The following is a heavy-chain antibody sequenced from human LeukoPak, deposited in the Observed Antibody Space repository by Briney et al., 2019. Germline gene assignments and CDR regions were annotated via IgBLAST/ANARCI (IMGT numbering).Heavy chain of an antibody. Sequence: SETLSLTCTVSGGSIGSYYWSWIRQPPGKGLEWIGYIYYSGSTNYNPSLKSRVTISVDTSKNQFSLKLSSVTAADTAVYYCARGAFLEWLFFFDYWGQGTLVTVSS. V-gene: IGHV4-59*01. CDR3: ARGAFLEWLFFFDY. J-gene: IGHJ4*02. D-gene: IGHD3-3*02. CDR2: IYYSGST. CDR1: GGSIGSYY.